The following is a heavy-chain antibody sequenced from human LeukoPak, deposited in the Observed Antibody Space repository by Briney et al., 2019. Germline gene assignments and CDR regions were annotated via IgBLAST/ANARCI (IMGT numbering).Heavy chain of an antibody. D-gene: IGHD3-22*01. CDR2: INAGNGNT. CDR3: ARDVESGYYSDFDF. Sequence: ASVKVSCKASGYTFTSYAMHWVRQAPGQRLEWMGWINAGNGNTKYAQKLQGRVTMTTDTSTSTAYMELRSLRSDDTAVYYCARDVESGYYSDFDFWGQGTLVTVSS. V-gene: IGHV1-3*01. CDR1: GYTFTSYA. J-gene: IGHJ4*02.